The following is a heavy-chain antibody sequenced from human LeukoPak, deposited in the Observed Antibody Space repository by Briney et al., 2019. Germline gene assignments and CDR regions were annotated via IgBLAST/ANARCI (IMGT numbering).Heavy chain of an antibody. CDR1: GFC. D-gene: IGHD6-19*01. J-gene: IGHJ4*02. CDR3: ARGAGIAVAPFDY. V-gene: IGHV3-33*07. CDR2: IWYDGSNK. Sequence: PGGSLRLSCAASGFCWVRQAPGKGLEWVAVIWYDGSNKYYADSVKGRFTISRDNSKNTLYLQMNSLRAEDTAVYYCARGAGIAVAPFDYWGQGTLVTVSS.